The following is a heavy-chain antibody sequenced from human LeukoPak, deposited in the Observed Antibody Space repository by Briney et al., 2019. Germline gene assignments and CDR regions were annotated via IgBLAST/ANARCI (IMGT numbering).Heavy chain of an antibody. Sequence: SETLSLTCTVSGGSIRSYYWSWIRQPPGKGLEWIGYIYYSGSTNYNPSLKSRVTISVDTSKNQFSLKLSSVTAADTAVYYCARHARSSGWWFDYWGQGTLVTVSS. V-gene: IGHV4-59*08. CDR3: ARHARSSGWWFDY. CDR2: IYYSGST. J-gene: IGHJ4*02. D-gene: IGHD6-19*01. CDR1: GGSIRSYY.